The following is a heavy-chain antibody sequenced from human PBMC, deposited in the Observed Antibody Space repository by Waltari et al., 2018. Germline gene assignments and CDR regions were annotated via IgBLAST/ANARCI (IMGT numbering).Heavy chain of an antibody. CDR1: GGSIRRYY. D-gene: IGHD3-3*01. J-gene: IGHJ6*02. Sequence: QVQLQESGPGLVKPSETLSLTCTVSGGSIRRYYWSWIRQPLGKGLEWIGYIYYSGSTNYNPSLKSRVTISVDTSKNQFSLKLSSVTAADTAVYYCARGPGYDFWSGYYDFDYGMDVWGQGTTVTVSS. CDR3: ARGPGYDFWSGYYDFDYGMDV. CDR2: IYYSGST. V-gene: IGHV4-59*01.